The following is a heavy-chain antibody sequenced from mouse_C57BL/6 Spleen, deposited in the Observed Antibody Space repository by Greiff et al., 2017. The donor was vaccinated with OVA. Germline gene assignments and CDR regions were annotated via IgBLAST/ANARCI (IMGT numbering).Heavy chain of an antibody. D-gene: IGHD2-3*01. CDR3: ARDGYYPYYAMDD. CDR2: IYYSGTI. J-gene: IGHJ4*01. Sequence: VQLQQSGPGLVKPSQTVFLTCTVTGISITTGNYRWSWIRQFPGNKLEWIGYIYYSGTITYNPSLTSRTTITRDTPKNQFFLEMNSLTAEDTATYYCARDGYYPYYAMDDWGQGTSVTVSS. CDR1: GISITTGNYR. V-gene: IGHV3-5*01.